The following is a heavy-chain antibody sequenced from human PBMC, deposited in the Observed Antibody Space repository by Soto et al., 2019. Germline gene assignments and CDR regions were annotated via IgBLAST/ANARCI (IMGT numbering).Heavy chain of an antibody. D-gene: IGHD3-3*01. V-gene: IGHV4-59*01. CDR2: IYYSGST. Sequence: PSETLSLTCTVSGGSFSGYYWSWIRQPPGKGLEWIGYIYYSGSTNYNPSLKSRVTISVDTSKNQFSLKLSSVTAADTAVYYCARVPYYDFWSGYHLYFDYWGQGTLVTVSS. J-gene: IGHJ4*02. CDR3: ARVPYYDFWSGYHLYFDY. CDR1: GGSFSGYY.